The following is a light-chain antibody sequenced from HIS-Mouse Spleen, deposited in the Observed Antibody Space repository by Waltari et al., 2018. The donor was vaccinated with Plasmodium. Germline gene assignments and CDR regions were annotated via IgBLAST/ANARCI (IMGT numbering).Light chain of an antibody. CDR1: QSVSSN. CDR2: GAS. J-gene: IGKJ5*01. V-gene: IGKV3-15*01. CDR3: QQRSNWIT. Sequence: EIVMTQSPANLSVSPGERATLSCRASQSVSSNLAWYQQKPGQAPRLLIDGASTRATGIPARFSGSGSGTEFTLTISSLQSEDFAVYYCQQRSNWITFGQGTRLEIK.